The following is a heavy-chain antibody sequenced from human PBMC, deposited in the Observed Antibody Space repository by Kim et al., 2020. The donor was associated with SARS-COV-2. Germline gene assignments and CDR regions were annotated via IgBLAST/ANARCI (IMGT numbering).Heavy chain of an antibody. Sequence: GGSLRLSCAASGFTFSSYSMNWVRQAPGKGLEWVSSISISSIYIYYADSVKGRFTISRDNDKNSLYLQMNSLRAEDTAVYYCARDRGSFWSGYYHDAFDIWGQGTMVTVSS. CDR3: ARDRGSFWSGYYHDAFDI. V-gene: IGHV3-21*01. CDR2: ISISSIYI. J-gene: IGHJ3*02. D-gene: IGHD3-3*01. CDR1: GFTFSSYS.